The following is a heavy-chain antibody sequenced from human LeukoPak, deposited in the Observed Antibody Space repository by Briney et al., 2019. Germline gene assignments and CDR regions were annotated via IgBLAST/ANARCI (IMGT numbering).Heavy chain of an antibody. CDR2: INHSGST. J-gene: IGHJ5*02. V-gene: IGHV4-34*01. Sequence: PSETLSLTCAVYGGSFSGYYWSWIRQPPGKGLEWIGEINHSGSTNYNPSLKSRVTISVDTSKNQFSLKLSSVTAADTAVYYCARHALPRWELHGGLNWFDPWGQGTLVTVSS. CDR1: GGSFSGYY. D-gene: IGHD1-26*01. CDR3: ARHALPRWELHGGLNWFDP.